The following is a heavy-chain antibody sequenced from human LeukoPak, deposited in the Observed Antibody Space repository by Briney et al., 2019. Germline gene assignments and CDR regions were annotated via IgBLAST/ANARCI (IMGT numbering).Heavy chain of an antibody. J-gene: IGHJ4*02. D-gene: IGHD1-14*01. CDR1: GGSISSYY. Sequence: SETLSLTCTVSGGSISSYYWSWIRQPPGKGLEWIGYIYYSGSTNYNPSLKSRVTISVDTSKNQFSLKLSSVTAADTAVYYCARDNRLQSTFQWTTKGYFDYWGQGTLVTVSS. CDR3: ARDNRLQSTFQWTTKGYFDY. CDR2: IYYSGST. V-gene: IGHV4-59*01.